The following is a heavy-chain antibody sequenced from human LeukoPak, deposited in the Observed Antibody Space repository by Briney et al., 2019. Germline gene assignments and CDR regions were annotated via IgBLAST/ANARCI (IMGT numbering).Heavy chain of an antibody. V-gene: IGHV4-59*08. CDR3: AGARPAYYDTSGYYYF. Sequence: SETLSLTCTVSGGSIDTYYWNWIRQPPGKGLEWIGYFYYSGSTNYNPSLKSRVTISVDTSKNQFSLKLGSVTAADTAVYYCAGARPAYYDTSGYYYFWGQGTLVTVSS. D-gene: IGHD3-22*01. J-gene: IGHJ4*02. CDR1: GGSIDTYY. CDR2: FYYSGST.